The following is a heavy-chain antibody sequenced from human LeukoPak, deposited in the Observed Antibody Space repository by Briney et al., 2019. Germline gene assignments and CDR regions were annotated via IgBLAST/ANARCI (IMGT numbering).Heavy chain of an antibody. J-gene: IGHJ3*02. CDR2: IKEDGSDR. Sequence: GGSLRLSCAASGFTFSNYWMTWVRQVPGKGLEWVASIKEDGSDRYNVDSVKGRFTISRDNAKNSLSLQMSSLRAEDTAVYYCASTLTFDNWGLGMLVTVSS. CDR1: GFTFSNYW. V-gene: IGHV3-7*01. CDR3: ASTLTFDN.